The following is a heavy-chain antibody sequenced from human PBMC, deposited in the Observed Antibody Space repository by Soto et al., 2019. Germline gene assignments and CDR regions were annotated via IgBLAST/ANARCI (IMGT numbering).Heavy chain of an antibody. Sequence: GGSLRLSCAASGFTFSSYCMHWVRQAPGKGLEWVSVIWYDGSNKYYADSVKGRFTISRDNSKNTLYLQMNSLRAEDTAVYYCARVGCSSTSCSYYYYYYYMDVWGKGTTVTVSS. D-gene: IGHD2-2*01. CDR2: IWYDGSNK. V-gene: IGHV3-33*01. CDR1: GFTFSSYC. J-gene: IGHJ6*03. CDR3: ARVGCSSTSCSYYYYYYYMDV.